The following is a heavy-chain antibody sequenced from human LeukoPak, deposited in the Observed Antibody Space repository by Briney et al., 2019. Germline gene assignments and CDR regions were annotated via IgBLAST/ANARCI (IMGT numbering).Heavy chain of an antibody. J-gene: IGHJ4*02. CDR1: GGSISSYY. CDR2: IYYSGST. D-gene: IGHD5-18*01. V-gene: IGHV4-59*01. Sequence: SETLSLTCTVSGGSISSYYWSWIRQPPGEGLEWIGYIYYSGSTNYNPSLKSRVTISVDTSKNQFSLKLSSVTAADTAVYYCARIGGNTAMAPDYWGQGTLVTVSS. CDR3: ARIGGNTAMAPDY.